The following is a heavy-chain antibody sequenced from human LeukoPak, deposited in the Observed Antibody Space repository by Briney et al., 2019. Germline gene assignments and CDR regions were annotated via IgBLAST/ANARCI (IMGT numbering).Heavy chain of an antibody. Sequence: GGSLRLSCAASGFTVSSNYMSWVRQAPGKGLEWVSVIYSGGSTYYADSVKGRFTISRDNAKNSLYLQMSNLRAEDTAVYFCAMGGGLDVWGQGATVTVSS. J-gene: IGHJ6*02. D-gene: IGHD3-16*01. CDR2: IYSGGST. CDR3: AMGGGLDV. CDR1: GFTVSSNY. V-gene: IGHV3-53*01.